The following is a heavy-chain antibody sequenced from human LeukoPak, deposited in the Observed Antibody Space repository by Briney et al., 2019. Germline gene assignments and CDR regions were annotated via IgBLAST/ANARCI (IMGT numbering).Heavy chain of an antibody. CDR2: LSGSGVTT. J-gene: IGHJ5*02. CDR1: GFTFSSYG. D-gene: IGHD3-10*01. Sequence: PGGSLRLSCAASGFTFSSYGMSWVRQAPGKGLEWVSTLSGSGVTTYYADSVKGRFTISRDNSKNTLYLQMNSLRAEDTAVYYCARDLSMVRGPGWLDPWGQGTLVTVSS. V-gene: IGHV3-23*01. CDR3: ARDLSMVRGPGWLDP.